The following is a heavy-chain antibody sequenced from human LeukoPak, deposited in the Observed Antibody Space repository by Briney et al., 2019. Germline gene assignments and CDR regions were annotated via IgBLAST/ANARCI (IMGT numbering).Heavy chain of an antibody. CDR3: ARTLTIFGVVIPMDV. Sequence: GGSLRLSCAASGFTVSSNYMSWVRQAPGKGLEWVSVIYSGGSTYYADSVKGRFTISRDNSKNTLYLQMNSLRAEDTAVYYCARTLTIFGVVIPMDVWGKGTTVTVSS. V-gene: IGHV3-66*01. CDR1: GFTVSSNY. CDR2: IYSGGST. J-gene: IGHJ6*03. D-gene: IGHD3-3*01.